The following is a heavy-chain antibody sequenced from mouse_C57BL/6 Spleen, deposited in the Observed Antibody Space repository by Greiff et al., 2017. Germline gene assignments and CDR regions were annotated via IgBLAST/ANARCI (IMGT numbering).Heavy chain of an antibody. CDR1: GFTFSSYA. CDR2: ISDGGSYT. V-gene: IGHV5-4*03. D-gene: IGHD1-1*01. CDR3: ARVGFITTVVAPYYFDY. J-gene: IGHJ2*01. Sequence: EVKLMESGGGLVKPGGSLKLSCAASGFTFSSYAMSWVRQTPEKRLEWVATISDGGSYTYYPDNVKGRFTISRDNAKNNLYLQMSHLKSEDTAMYYCARVGFITTVVAPYYFDYWGQGTTLTVSS.